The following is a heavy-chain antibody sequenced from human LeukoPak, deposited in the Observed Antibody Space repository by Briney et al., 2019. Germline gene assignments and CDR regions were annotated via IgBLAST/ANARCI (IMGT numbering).Heavy chain of an antibody. CDR1: RFTFSSYA. D-gene: IGHD4-17*01. V-gene: IGHV3-23*01. CDR2: ISGSGGGT. Sequence: GASLRLSCAASRFTFSSYAMSWVRQAPGKGLECVSAISGSGGGTYYAASVKGRFTISRDNSKNTLHLQLNSLRAEDTALYYCAKDLPGDPDDQYYGMDVWGQGTTVTVSS. CDR3: AKDLPGDPDDQYYGMDV. J-gene: IGHJ6*02.